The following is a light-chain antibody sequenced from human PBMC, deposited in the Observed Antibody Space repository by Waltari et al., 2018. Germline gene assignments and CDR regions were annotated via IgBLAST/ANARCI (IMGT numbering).Light chain of an antibody. Sequence: QSVLTQPPSASGTPGQRVTISCSGSTSNIGRNYVYWYQQFPGTAPKLLVYRNNELPSRVPDRISDSKSGTSASLAISGLQSEDEADYYCATWDGSLTAWVFGGGTKVTVL. CDR3: ATWDGSLTAWV. CDR2: RNN. V-gene: IGLV1-47*01. CDR1: TSNIGRNY. J-gene: IGLJ3*02.